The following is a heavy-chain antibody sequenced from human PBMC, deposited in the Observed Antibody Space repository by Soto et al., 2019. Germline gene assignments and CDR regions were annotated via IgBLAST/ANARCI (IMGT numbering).Heavy chain of an antibody. CDR2: IIPIFGTA. Sequence: QVQLVQSGAEVKKPGSSVKVSCKASGGTFSSYAISWVRQAPGQGLEWMGGIIPIFGTANYAQKFQGRVTITADESTSTAYMELSSLRSEDTAVYYCARGLNDYGDCVSPYYFHYWGQGTLVTVSS. V-gene: IGHV1-69*01. CDR3: ARGLNDYGDCVSPYYFHY. CDR1: GGTFSSYA. J-gene: IGHJ4*02. D-gene: IGHD4-17*01.